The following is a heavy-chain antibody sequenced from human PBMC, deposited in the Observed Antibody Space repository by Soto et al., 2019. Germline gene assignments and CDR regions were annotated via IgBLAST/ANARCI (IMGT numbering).Heavy chain of an antibody. J-gene: IGHJ3*02. V-gene: IGHV3-72*01. Sequence: GGSLRLSCAASGFTFSDHYMDWVRQAPGKGLEWVGRTRNKANSYTTEYAASVKGRFTISRDDSKNSLYLQMNSLKTEDTAVYYCARHGRDPRAFDIWGQGTMVTVSS. CDR3: ARHGRDPRAFDI. CDR1: GFTFSDHY. CDR2: TRNKANSYTT.